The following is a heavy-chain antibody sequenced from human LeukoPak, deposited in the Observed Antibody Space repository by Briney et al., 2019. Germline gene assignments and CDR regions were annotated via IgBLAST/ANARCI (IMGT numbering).Heavy chain of an antibody. CDR1: GGSISNYY. CDR2: IDYRGST. D-gene: IGHD5-18*01. CDR3: ARSRSGYSYDHAAFDI. Sequence: ETLSLTCTVSGGSISNYYWSWIRQPPGKGLEWIAYIDYRGSTTYNPSLKSRVTISVDTFRNQFSLKLSSVTAADTAVYYCARSRSGYSYDHAAFDIWGQGTMVTVSS. V-gene: IGHV4-59*01. J-gene: IGHJ3*02.